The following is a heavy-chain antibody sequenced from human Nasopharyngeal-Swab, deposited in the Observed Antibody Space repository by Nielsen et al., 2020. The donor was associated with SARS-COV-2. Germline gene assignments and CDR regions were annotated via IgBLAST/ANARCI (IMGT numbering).Heavy chain of an antibody. Sequence: GESLKISCAASGFTVSSNYMSWVRQAPGKGLEWVSVIYSGGSTYYADSVKGRFTISRDSSKNTLYLQMNRLRAEDTAVYYCARDLYRQQWPLYNYYGMDVWGQGTTVTVSS. J-gene: IGHJ6*02. V-gene: IGHV3-53*01. CDR1: GFTVSSNY. CDR2: IYSGGST. CDR3: ARDLYRQQWPLYNYYGMDV. D-gene: IGHD6-19*01.